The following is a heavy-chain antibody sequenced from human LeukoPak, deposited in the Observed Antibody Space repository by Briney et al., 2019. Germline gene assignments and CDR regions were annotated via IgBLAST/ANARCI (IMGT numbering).Heavy chain of an antibody. CDR2: IKLDGSEK. J-gene: IGHJ4*02. CDR3: ARDQYDTWSRRGNFDS. Sequence: PGGSLRLSCAASGFTVSSCYMSWVRQAPGKGLEWVANIKLDGSEKNYVDSVKGRFTISRDNTKNSLYLQMNSLRAEDTAVFYCARDQYDTWSRRGNFDSWGQGTLVIVSS. CDR1: GFTVSSCY. V-gene: IGHV3-7*03. D-gene: IGHD3-3*01.